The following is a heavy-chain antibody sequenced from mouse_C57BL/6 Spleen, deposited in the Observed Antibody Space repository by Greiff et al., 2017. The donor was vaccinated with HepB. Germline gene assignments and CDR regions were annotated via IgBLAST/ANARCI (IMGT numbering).Heavy chain of an antibody. Sequence: EVQLVESGGGFVKPGGSLKLSCAASGFTFSDYGMHWVRQAPEKGLEWVAYISSGSSTIYYADTVKGRFTISRDNAKNTLFLQMTSLRSEDTAMYYCASPYDYDDGYWYFDVWGTGTTVTVSS. CDR2: ISSGSSTI. CDR3: ASPYDYDDGYWYFDV. D-gene: IGHD2-4*01. CDR1: GFTFSDYG. V-gene: IGHV5-17*01. J-gene: IGHJ1*03.